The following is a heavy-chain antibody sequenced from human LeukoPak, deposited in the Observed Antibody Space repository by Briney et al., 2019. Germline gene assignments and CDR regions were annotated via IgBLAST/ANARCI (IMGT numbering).Heavy chain of an antibody. D-gene: IGHD1-20*01. CDR3: ACTRYNWNYLDY. Sequence: PSETLSLTCAVSGGSISSGGYSWSWIRQPPGKGLEWIGYIYHSGSTNYNPSLKSRVTISVDTSKNQFSLKLSSVTAADTAVYYCACTRYNWNYLDYWGQGTLVTVSS. CDR1: GGSISSGGYS. CDR2: IYHSGST. V-gene: IGHV4-30-2*02. J-gene: IGHJ4*02.